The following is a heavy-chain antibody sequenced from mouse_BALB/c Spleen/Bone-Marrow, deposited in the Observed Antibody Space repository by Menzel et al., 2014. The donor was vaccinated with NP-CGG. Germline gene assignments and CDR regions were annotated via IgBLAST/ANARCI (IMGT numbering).Heavy chain of an antibody. V-gene: IGHV1-80*01. CDR2: IYPGGGDT. D-gene: IGHD1-1*01. CDR1: GYVFSTYW. Sequence: QVQLQQPGAELVRPGSSVKISCKASGYVFSTYWMNWVKQRPGQGLEWIGQIYPGGGDTNYNGKFKGTATLTADKSSSTAYMQLSSLTSEDSAAYFCARSGYGSSYDYWGQGSTLTVSS. J-gene: IGHJ2*01. CDR3: ARSGYGSSYDY.